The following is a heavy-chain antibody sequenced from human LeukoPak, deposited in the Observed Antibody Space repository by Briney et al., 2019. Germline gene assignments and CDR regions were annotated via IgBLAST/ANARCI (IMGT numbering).Heavy chain of an antibody. Sequence: SETLSLTCTVSGASITSSYWSWVRQPPGKGLEWIGYIYYTGDTSHNPSLNSRVTISLDTSKNQFSLQLTSVTAADTAVYYCVRGSGRDGYTTETRGQGTLVTVSS. J-gene: IGHJ4*02. CDR1: GASITSSY. CDR2: IYYTGDT. CDR3: VRGSGRDGYTTET. D-gene: IGHD5-24*01. V-gene: IGHV4-59*08.